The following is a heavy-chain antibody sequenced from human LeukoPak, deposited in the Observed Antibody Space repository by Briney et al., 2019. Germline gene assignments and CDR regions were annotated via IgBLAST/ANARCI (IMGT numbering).Heavy chain of an antibody. Sequence: PSDTLSLTCTVSGGSITSSGLYWGWIRQPPGKGLEWIGNIYYGGSAYYNPSLKSRVTISVDTSKNQFSLKLSSVTAADTAVYYCARLEIFIPRDKWLFSPFWYFDLWGRGTLVTVSS. CDR1: GGSITSSGLY. V-gene: IGHV4-39*07. CDR3: ARLEIFIPRDKWLFSPFWYFDL. CDR2: IYYGGSA. J-gene: IGHJ2*01. D-gene: IGHD3-22*01.